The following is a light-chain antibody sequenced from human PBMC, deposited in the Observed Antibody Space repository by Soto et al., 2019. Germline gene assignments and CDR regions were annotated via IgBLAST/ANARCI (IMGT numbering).Light chain of an antibody. CDR3: QQYSSSPPT. Sequence: EVVLTQFPGTLSLSPGERATLSCRASQTITGTYLAWYQQKPGQAPRLLFYGASSRATGIPDRFSGSGSGTDFTLTISRLEPEDFAVYSCQQYSSSPPTFGQGTRLEIK. CDR2: GAS. J-gene: IGKJ5*01. V-gene: IGKV3-20*01. CDR1: QTITGTY.